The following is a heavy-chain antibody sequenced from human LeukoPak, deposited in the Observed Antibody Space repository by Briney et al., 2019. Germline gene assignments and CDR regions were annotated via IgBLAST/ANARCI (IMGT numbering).Heavy chain of an antibody. D-gene: IGHD6-13*01. CDR1: GYTFTAFY. CDR3: AGAHLIAAAGYNWFDP. J-gene: IGHJ5*02. V-gene: IGHV1-2*02. Sequence: ASVKVPCKASGYTFTAFYMHWVRQAPGQGLEWMGWINPNSGATNYAQKFQGRVTMTRDTSISTAYMELSRLRSDDTAVYYCAGAHLIAAAGYNWFDPWGQGTLVTVSS. CDR2: INPNSGAT.